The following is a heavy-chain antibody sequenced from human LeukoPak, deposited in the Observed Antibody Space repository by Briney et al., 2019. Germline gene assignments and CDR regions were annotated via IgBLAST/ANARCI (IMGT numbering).Heavy chain of an antibody. CDR3: TRHHDYGDKIDY. V-gene: IGHV4-39*01. Sequence: SETLSLTCNVSGGSVTSASHYSAWIRQPPGKGLEWIGSIHYSGSTYYRPPLKSRLTISGDTSKSQFSLKLTFETAADTAVYYCTRHHDYGDKIDYWGQGTLVTVSS. J-gene: IGHJ4*02. CDR1: GGSVTSASHY. D-gene: IGHD4-23*01. CDR2: IHYSGST.